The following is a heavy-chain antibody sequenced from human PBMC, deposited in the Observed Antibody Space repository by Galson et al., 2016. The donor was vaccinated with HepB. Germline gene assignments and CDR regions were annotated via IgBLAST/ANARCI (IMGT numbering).Heavy chain of an antibody. J-gene: IGHJ4*02. D-gene: IGHD3-10*01. V-gene: IGHV3-21*01. CDR3: ATSYSYGWGSYLPPNYFDY. CDR1: GFAFSAYS. Sequence: SLRLSCAASGFAFSAYSMNWVRQAPGKGLEWVSSIGSSGSFVKYADSVKGRFTISRDSAKTSLYLQMSSLRDEDTAVYYCATSYSYGWGSYLPPNYFDYWGQGTLVTVSS. CDR2: IGSSGSFV.